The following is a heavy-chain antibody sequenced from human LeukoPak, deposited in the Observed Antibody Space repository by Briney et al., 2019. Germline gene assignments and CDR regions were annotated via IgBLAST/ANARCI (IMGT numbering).Heavy chain of an antibody. J-gene: IGHJ4*02. CDR3: ATQRWLQSYFDY. CDR2: FDPEDGET. V-gene: IGHV1-24*01. D-gene: IGHD5-24*01. Sequence: ASVKVSCKVSGYTLTELSMHWVRQAPGKGLEWMGGFDPEDGETIYAQKFQGRVTMTVDTSTDTAYMELSSLRSEDTAVYYCATQRWLQSYFDYWGQGTLVTVSS. CDR1: GYTLTELS.